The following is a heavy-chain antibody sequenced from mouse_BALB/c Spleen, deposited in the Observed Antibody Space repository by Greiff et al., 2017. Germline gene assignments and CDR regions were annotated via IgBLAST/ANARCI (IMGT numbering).Heavy chain of an antibody. V-gene: IGHV1-7*01. CDR1: GYTFTSYW. CDR3: ARRYYGSSYEYFDV. CDR2: INPSTGYT. J-gene: IGHJ1*01. D-gene: IGHD1-1*01. Sequence: QVQLKESGAELAKPGASVKMSCKASGYTFTSYWMHWVKQRPGQGLEWIGYINPSTGYTEYNQKFKDKATLTADKSSSTAYMQLSSLTSEDSAVYYCARRYYGSSYEYFDVWGAGTTVTVSS.